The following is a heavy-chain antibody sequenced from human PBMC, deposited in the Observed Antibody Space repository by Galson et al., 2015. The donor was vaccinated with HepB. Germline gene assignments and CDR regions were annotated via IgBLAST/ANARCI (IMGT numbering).Heavy chain of an antibody. Sequence: TLSLTCTVSGGSISSGSYYWSWIRQPAGKGLEWIGRIYTSGSTNYNPSLKSRVTISVDTSKNQFSLKLSSVTAADTAVYYCARDRVPYSGYDWGIYYYYYYGMDVWGQGTTVTVSS. V-gene: IGHV4-61*02. CDR2: IYTSGST. CDR3: ARDRVPYSGYDWGIYYYYYYGMDV. CDR1: GGSISSGSYY. D-gene: IGHD5-12*01. J-gene: IGHJ6*02.